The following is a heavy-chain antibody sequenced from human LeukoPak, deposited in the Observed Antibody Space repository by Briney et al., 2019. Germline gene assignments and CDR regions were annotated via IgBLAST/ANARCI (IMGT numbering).Heavy chain of an antibody. Sequence: ASVKVSCKASGYTFTSYYMHWVRQAPGQGLEWMGIINPSGGSTSYAQKFQGRVTMTRDTSTSTVYMELSSLRSEDTAVYYCARGAGVYYDSSGYYYYYYYMDVWGKGTTVTISS. V-gene: IGHV1-46*01. CDR3: ARGAGVYYDSSGYYYYYYYMDV. CDR2: INPSGGST. D-gene: IGHD3-22*01. CDR1: GYTFTSYY. J-gene: IGHJ6*03.